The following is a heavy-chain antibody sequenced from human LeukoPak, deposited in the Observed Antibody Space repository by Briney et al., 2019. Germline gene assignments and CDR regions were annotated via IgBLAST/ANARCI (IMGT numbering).Heavy chain of an antibody. D-gene: IGHD6-13*01. Sequence: ASVKVSCTASGGTFSSYAISWVRQAPGQGLEWMGRIIPILGIANYAQKFQGRVTITADKSTSTAYMELSSLRSEDTAVYYCARDPVAAAHGLDPWGQGTLVTVSS. V-gene: IGHV1-69*04. CDR3: ARDPVAAAHGLDP. CDR2: IIPILGIA. J-gene: IGHJ5*02. CDR1: GGTFSSYA.